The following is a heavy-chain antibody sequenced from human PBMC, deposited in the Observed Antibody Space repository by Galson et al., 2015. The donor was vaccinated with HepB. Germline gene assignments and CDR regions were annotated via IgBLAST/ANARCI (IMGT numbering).Heavy chain of an antibody. D-gene: IGHD2-15*01. J-gene: IGHJ4*02. Sequence: SLRLSCAASGFTFSSYAMHWVRQAPGKGLEWVAVISYDGSNKYYADSVKGRFTISRDNSKNTLYLQMNSLRAEDTAVYYCARAYCSGGSCYSYGIDYWGQGTLVTVSS. CDR2: ISYDGSNK. CDR1: GFTFSSYA. CDR3: ARAYCSGGSCYSYGIDY. V-gene: IGHV3-30-3*01.